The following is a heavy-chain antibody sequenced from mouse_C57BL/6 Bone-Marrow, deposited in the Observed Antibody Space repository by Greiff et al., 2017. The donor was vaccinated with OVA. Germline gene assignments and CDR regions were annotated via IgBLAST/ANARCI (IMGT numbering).Heavy chain of an antibody. CDR1: GYTFTSYW. CDR2: IHPNSGST. CDR3: ARCYYYGSSYGGFDV. D-gene: IGHD1-1*01. Sequence: QVQLQQPGAELVKPGASVKLSCKASGYTFTSYWMHWVKQRPGQGLEWIGMIHPNSGSTNYNEKFKSKATLTVDKSSSTAYMQLSSLTSEDSAVYYCARCYYYGSSYGGFDVWGTGTTVTVSS. V-gene: IGHV1-64*01. J-gene: IGHJ1*03.